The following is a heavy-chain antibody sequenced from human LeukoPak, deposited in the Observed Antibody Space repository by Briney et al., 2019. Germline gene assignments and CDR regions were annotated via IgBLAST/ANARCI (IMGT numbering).Heavy chain of an antibody. J-gene: IGHJ4*02. V-gene: IGHV4-38-2*01. D-gene: IGHD6-19*01. CDR2: IYHSGST. CDR1: GYSISSGYS. CDR3: ARQFEQWLVPGEFDY. Sequence: SETLSLTCAVSGYSISSGYSWGWIRQPPGKGLEWIGSIYHSGSTYYNPSLKSRVTISVDTSKNQFSLKLSSVTAADTAVYYCARQFEQWLVPGEFDYWVQGTLVTVSS.